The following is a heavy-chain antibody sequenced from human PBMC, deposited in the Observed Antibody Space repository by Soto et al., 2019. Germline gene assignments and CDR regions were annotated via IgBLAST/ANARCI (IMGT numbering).Heavy chain of an antibody. Sequence: SETLSLTCTVSGGSISSYYWSWIRQPPGKGLEWIGYIYYSGSTNYNPSLKSRVTISVDTSKNQFSLKLSSVTAADTAMYYCARSRPGIAVAGYYYMDVWGKGTTVTVSS. V-gene: IGHV4-59*08. CDR1: GGSISSYY. CDR3: ARSRPGIAVAGYYYMDV. D-gene: IGHD6-19*01. CDR2: IYYSGST. J-gene: IGHJ6*03.